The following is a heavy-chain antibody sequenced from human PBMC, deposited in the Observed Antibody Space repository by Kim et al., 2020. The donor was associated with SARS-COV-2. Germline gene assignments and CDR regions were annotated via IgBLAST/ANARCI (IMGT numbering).Heavy chain of an antibody. CDR3: ARQSRDFWSGYHYYFDY. CDR1: GGSISSSSYY. Sequence: SETLSLTCTVSGGSISSSSYYWGWIRQPPGKGLEWIGSIYYSGSTNYNSSFKSRVTISVDTSKNQFSLKLTSVTAADTAVYYCARQSRDFWSGYHYYFDYWGQGTLVTVSS. V-gene: IGHV4-39*01. J-gene: IGHJ4*02. CDR2: IYYSGST. D-gene: IGHD3-3*01.